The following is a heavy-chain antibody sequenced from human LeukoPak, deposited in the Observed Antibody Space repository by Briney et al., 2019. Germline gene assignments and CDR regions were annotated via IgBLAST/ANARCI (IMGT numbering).Heavy chain of an antibody. D-gene: IGHD2-21*01. CDR2: VDPEDGET. CDR1: GLTFTDYY. CDR3: AVIEVGPIDY. V-gene: IGHV1-69-2*01. J-gene: IGHJ4*02. Sequence: ASVKVSCKDSGLTFTDYYMHWVKQAPGKGLEWMGLVDPEDGETIYAEKFQGRVTITADTSTDTAYMELSSLRSEDTAVYYCAVIEVGPIDYWGQGTLVTGSS.